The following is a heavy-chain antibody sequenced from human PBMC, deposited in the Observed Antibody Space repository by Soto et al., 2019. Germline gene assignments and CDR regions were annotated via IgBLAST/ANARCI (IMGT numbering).Heavy chain of an antibody. Sequence: LRLSCAASGFTFSIFAMSWVRQSPGKGLEWVSTISGSGGSTYYADAVKGRFTTSRDNSMGTLYLQMKSLRVEDTAIYYCAKEVSLGSTVDLGYWGQGALVTVSS. CDR1: GFTFSIFA. J-gene: IGHJ4*02. V-gene: IGHV3-23*01. D-gene: IGHD7-27*01. CDR2: ISGSGGST. CDR3: AKEVSLGSTVDLGY.